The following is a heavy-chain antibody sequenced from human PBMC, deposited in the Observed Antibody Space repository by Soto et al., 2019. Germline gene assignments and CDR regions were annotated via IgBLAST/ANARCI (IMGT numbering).Heavy chain of an antibody. D-gene: IGHD3-16*01. CDR1: GFTVSSNY. CDR2: IYSGGST. V-gene: IGHV3-66*01. CDR3: ARVFFDGAYDWGGISWLDP. J-gene: IGHJ5*02. Sequence: GGSLRLSCAASGFTVSSNYMSWVRQAPGKGLEWVSVIYSGGSTYYADSVKGRFTISRDNSKNTLYLQMNSLRAEDTAVYYCARVFFDGAYDWGGISWLDPWGQGTLVTVSS.